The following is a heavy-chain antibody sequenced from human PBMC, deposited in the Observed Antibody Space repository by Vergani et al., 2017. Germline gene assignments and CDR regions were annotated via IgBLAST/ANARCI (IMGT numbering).Heavy chain of an antibody. CDR1: GFTFSACP. CDR3: ARDFLTRVTTLDYYYMGV. J-gene: IGHJ6*03. Sequence: EVQLLQSGGGVIQPGGSVRLSCAASGFTFSACPMTWVRQAPGKGLEWVSAISARYPSTYYADSVKGRFTISRDNSKNTLYLEMNALRAEDTAVYYCARDFLTRVTTLDYYYMGVWGKGTTVTVSS. D-gene: IGHD1-1*01. CDR2: ISARYPST. V-gene: IGHV3-23*01.